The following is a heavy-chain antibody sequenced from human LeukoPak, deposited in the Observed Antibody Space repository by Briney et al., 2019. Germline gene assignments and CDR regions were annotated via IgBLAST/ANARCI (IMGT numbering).Heavy chain of an antibody. V-gene: IGHV3-30*01. Sequence: GRSLRLSCAASGFTFSSYAMHWVRQAPGKGLEWVAVISYDGSNKYYADSVKGRFTISRDNSKITLSLQINSLRSEDTAVYYCAKDLHYYGPGSSPQYWGQGTLVTVSS. CDR3: AKDLHYYGPGSSPQY. CDR1: GFTFSSYA. J-gene: IGHJ4*02. D-gene: IGHD3-10*01. CDR2: ISYDGSNK.